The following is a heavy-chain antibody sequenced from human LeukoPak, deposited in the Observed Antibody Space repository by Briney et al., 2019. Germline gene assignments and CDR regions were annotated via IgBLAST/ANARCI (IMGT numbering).Heavy chain of an antibody. V-gene: IGHV1-8*03. Sequence: ASVKVSCKASGYTFTGYYIHWVRQATGQGLEWMGWMNPHSGNTGYAQKFQGRVTITRNTAINTTYMELSSLRSEDTAVYYCARDNDSRDPPHFDYWGQGTLVTVSS. CDR3: ARDNDSRDPPHFDY. CDR1: GYTFTGYY. CDR2: MNPHSGNT. J-gene: IGHJ4*02. D-gene: IGHD3-16*01.